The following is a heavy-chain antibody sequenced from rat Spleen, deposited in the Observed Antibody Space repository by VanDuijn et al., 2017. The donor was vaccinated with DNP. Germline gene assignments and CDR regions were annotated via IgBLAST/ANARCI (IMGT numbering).Heavy chain of an antibody. V-gene: IGHV3-3*01. CDR3: AIQLGVFDY. Sequence: EVQLQESGPGLVKPSQSLSLTCSVTGYSITSSFRWSWIRKFPGDKLEWMGYINGAGSTNYNPSLKSRISITRDTSKNQFVLQVNSVTPEDSATYYCAIQLGVFDYWGQGVMVTVSS. CDR1: GYSITSSFR. J-gene: IGHJ2*01. D-gene: IGHD5-1*01. CDR2: INGAGST.